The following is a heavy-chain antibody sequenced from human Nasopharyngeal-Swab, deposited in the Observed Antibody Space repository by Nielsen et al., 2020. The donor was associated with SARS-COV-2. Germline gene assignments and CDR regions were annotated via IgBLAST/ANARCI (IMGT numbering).Heavy chain of an antibody. CDR2: IIPIFGTA. Sequence: SVQVSCKASGRTFSSYSISWVRQAPGQGLEWMGGIIPIFGTANYAQKFQGRVTITADKSTSTAYMELSSLRSEDTAVYYCARGATTQMTDWGQGTMVTVSS. V-gene: IGHV1-69*06. CDR3: ARGATTQMTD. CDR1: GRTFSSYS. J-gene: IGHJ3*01. D-gene: IGHD5-12*01.